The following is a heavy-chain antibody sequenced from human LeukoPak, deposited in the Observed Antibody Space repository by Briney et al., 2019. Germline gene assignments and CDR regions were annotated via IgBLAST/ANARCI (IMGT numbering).Heavy chain of an antibody. Sequence: SETLSLTCTVSGGSISGYYWSWMRQPPGKGLEWIGYIHYSGSTNQSPSLKSRVTISVDTSKNQFSLELSSVTAADTAVYYCARLAPYPGIWASDYWGQGTLVTVSS. CDR1: GGSISGYY. D-gene: IGHD3-16*01. V-gene: IGHV4-59*08. CDR2: IHYSGST. J-gene: IGHJ4*02. CDR3: ARLAPYPGIWASDY.